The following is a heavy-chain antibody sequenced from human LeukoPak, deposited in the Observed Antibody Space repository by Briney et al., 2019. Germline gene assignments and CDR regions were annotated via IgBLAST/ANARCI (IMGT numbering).Heavy chain of an antibody. Sequence: ASVKVSCKASGYTFSSYGLSWVRQAPGQGLEWMGWISTYNGNTHYAQKLQDRVTMTTDTSTSTAYMELGSLRSDDTAVYYCARTPIAAAGHYYFDYWGQGTLVTVSS. CDR2: ISTYNGNT. J-gene: IGHJ4*02. V-gene: IGHV1-18*01. D-gene: IGHD6-13*01. CDR3: ARTPIAAAGHYYFDY. CDR1: GYTFSSYG.